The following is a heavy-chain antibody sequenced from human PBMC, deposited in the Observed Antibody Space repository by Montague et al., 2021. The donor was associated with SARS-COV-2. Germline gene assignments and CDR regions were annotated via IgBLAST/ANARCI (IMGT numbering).Heavy chain of an antibody. Sequence: SETLSLTCTVSGDSISSYLWNWVRQPAGKGLEWIGRIWTSGSTNYNPSLKSRVTVSVDTSKNQFSLSLTSVTAADPAVYYCEGWHVSPGDGMDVWGQGTTVTVSS. CDR3: EGWHVSPGDGMDV. D-gene: IGHD5-24*01. J-gene: IGHJ6*02. CDR1: GDSISSYL. V-gene: IGHV4-4*07. CDR2: IWTSGST.